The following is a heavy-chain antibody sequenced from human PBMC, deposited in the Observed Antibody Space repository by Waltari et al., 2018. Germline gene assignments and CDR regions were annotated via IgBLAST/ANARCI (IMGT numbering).Heavy chain of an antibody. J-gene: IGHJ4*02. CDR1: GDSMSSTYW. D-gene: IGHD2-15*01. CDR2: VNGSAKT. Sequence: QLQLQESGPGLVKPSGTLSLTCAVSGDSMSSTYWWSWVRQPPGKGLEWIGQVNGSAKTNSNPSFASRVTVSLDTPNNQFSLRVTSVTAADSAIYYCARDRGRGLYLDSWGPGTLVAVSP. V-gene: IGHV4-4*02. CDR3: ARDRGRGLYLDS.